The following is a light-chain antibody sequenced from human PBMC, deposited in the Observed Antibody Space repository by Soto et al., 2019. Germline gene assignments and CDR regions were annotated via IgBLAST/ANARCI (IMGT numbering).Light chain of an antibody. CDR1: SSDVGSYNL. V-gene: IGLV2-23*01. Sequence: QSARTQPASVSLSPGQSITISCTGTSSDVGSYNLVSWYQQHPGKAPKLMIYEGSKRPSGVSNRFSGSKSGNTASLTISGLQAEDEADYYCCSYAGSSTLNYVFGTGTKVTVL. CDR3: CSYAGSSTLNYV. J-gene: IGLJ1*01. CDR2: EGS.